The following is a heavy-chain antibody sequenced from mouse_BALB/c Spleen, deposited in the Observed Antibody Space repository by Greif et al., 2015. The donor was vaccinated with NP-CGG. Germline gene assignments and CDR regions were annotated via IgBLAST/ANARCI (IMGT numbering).Heavy chain of an antibody. CDR2: INPSTGYT. V-gene: IGHV1-7*01. D-gene: IGHD2-10*02. J-gene: IGHJ3*01. CDR3: ARSKYGIFAY. Sequence: QVQLQQPGAELAKPGASVKMSCKASGYTFTSYWMHWVKQRPGQGLEWIGYINPSTGYTEYNQKFKDKATLTADKSSSTAYMQLSSLTSEDSAVYYCARSKYGIFAYWGQGTLVTVSA. CDR1: GYTFTSYW.